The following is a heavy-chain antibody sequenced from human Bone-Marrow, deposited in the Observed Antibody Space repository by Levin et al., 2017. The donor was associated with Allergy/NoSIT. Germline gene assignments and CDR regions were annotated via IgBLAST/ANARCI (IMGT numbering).Heavy chain of an antibody. CDR3: ARLLGRGYSYGDATMIVVVTIGSGWFDP. CDR1: GGSFSGYY. J-gene: IGHJ5*02. CDR2: INHSGST. D-gene: IGHD3-22*01. Sequence: SQTLSLTCAVYGGSFSGYYWSWIRQPPGKGLEWIGEINHSGSTNYNPSLKSRVTISVDTSKNQFSLKLSSVTAADTAVYYCARLLGRGYSYGDATMIVVVTIGSGWFDPWGQGTLVTVSS. V-gene: IGHV4-34*01.